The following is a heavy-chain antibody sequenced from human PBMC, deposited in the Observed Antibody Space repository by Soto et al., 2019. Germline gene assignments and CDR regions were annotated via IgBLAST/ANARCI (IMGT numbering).Heavy chain of an antibody. Sequence: QVQLQESGPGLVKPSQTLSLNCIVSGGSISSGDYYWSWIRQSPGKGLEWIGYIYDSGSTYYNPSLKSRVSISVDTSKNQFSLKLNSVTAADTAVYYCARGAPSYFDSSGYYPFDYWGQGTLVTVSS. J-gene: IGHJ4*02. D-gene: IGHD3-22*01. CDR2: IYDSGST. V-gene: IGHV4-30-4*01. CDR1: GGSISSGDYY. CDR3: ARGAPSYFDSSGYYPFDY.